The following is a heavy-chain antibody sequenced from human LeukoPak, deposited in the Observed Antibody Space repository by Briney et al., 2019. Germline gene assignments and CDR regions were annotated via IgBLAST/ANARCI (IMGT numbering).Heavy chain of an antibody. D-gene: IGHD1-14*01. Sequence: ASAKVSCKASGYTFTSYGISWVRQAPGQGLEWMGWISVYNGNTNYAQKLQGRVTMTTDTSTSTAYMELRSLRSDDTAVYYCAREVGPSRKGTWFDPWGQGTLVTVSS. J-gene: IGHJ5*02. CDR3: AREVGPSRKGTWFDP. CDR2: ISVYNGNT. V-gene: IGHV1-18*01. CDR1: GYTFTSYG.